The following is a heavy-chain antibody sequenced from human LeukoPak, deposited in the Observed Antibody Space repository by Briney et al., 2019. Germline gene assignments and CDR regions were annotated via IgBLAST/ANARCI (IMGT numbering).Heavy chain of an antibody. J-gene: IGHJ4*02. Sequence: PGGSLRLSCAASGLTFSNAWMSWVRQAPGKGLEWDGRIKSITDGGTTDYAAPVKGRFTISRDDSKNTLYLQMNSLKTEDTAVYYCLRDWYGSGSYWQIRESYFDYWGQGTLVPVSS. CDR3: LRDWYGSGSYWQIRESYFDY. CDR2: IKSITDGGTT. CDR1: GLTFSNAW. D-gene: IGHD3-10*01. V-gene: IGHV3-15*01.